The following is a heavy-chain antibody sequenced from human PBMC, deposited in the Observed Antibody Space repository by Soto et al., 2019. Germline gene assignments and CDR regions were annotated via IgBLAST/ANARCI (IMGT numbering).Heavy chain of an antibody. D-gene: IGHD1-26*01. Sequence: QVQLVESGGGVVQPGRSLRLSCAASGFTFTTSAMHWVRQAPGKGLEWVAVISYDGGNKYYGDSVKGRFTISRDNSKSTLSLQMNSLRAGDTAVYYCARHQVSGVWEIDLWGQGTLVTVSS. CDR3: ARHQVSGVWEIDL. CDR1: GFTFTTSA. CDR2: ISYDGGNK. V-gene: IGHV3-30-3*01. J-gene: IGHJ5*02.